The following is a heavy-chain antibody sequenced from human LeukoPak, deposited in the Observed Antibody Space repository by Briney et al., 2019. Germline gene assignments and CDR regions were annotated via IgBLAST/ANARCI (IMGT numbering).Heavy chain of an antibody. J-gene: IGHJ4*02. CDR3: ARLLVGAIDY. CDR1: GDSISSHY. D-gene: IGHD1-26*01. CDR2: IYYSGST. V-gene: IGHV4-59*11. Sequence: TSETLSLTCTVSGDSISSHYWSWIRQPPGKGLEWIGYIYYSGSTKYNPSLKSRVTMSLDTSKSQFSLKLNSVTAADTAVYYCARLLVGAIDYWGQGTLVTVSS.